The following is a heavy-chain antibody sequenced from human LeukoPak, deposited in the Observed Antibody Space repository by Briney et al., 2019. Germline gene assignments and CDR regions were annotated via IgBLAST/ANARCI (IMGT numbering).Heavy chain of an antibody. CDR1: GYFLSSSYY. Sequence: SETLSLTCTVSGYFLSSSYYWGWIRPPPGKGLEWIGSIYHSGSTYYHPSLKSRVTISVDTSKNQFSLNLSSLTAADTAVYYCAREGRITIIVVPRGAFDIWGQGTMVTVSS. V-gene: IGHV4-38-2*02. CDR3: AREGRITIIVVPRGAFDI. J-gene: IGHJ3*02. CDR2: IYHSGST. D-gene: IGHD3-22*01.